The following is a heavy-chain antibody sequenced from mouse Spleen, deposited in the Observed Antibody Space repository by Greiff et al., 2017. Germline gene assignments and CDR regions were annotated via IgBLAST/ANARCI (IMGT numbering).Heavy chain of an antibody. V-gene: IGHV1-50*01. Sequence: QVQLQQSGAELVKPGASVKLSCKASGYTFTSYWMQWVKQRPGQGLEWIGEIDPSDSYTNYNQKFKGKATLTVDTSSSTAYMQLSSLTSEDSAVYYCARRGYGSRNWYFDVWGAGTTVTVSS. D-gene: IGHD1-1*01. CDR2: IDPSDSYT. CDR3: ARRGYGSRNWYFDV. CDR1: GYTFTSYW. J-gene: IGHJ1*01.